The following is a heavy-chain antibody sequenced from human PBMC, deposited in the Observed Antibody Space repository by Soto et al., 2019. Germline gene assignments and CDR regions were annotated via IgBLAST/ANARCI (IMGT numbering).Heavy chain of an antibody. V-gene: IGHV4-39*01. CDR2: IYYSGST. CDR3: ARATYYDFWSGYSKTNWFDP. Sequence: SETLSLTCTVSGGSISSSSYYWGWIRQPPGKGLEWIGSIYYSGSTYYNPSLKSRVTISVDTSKNQFSLKLSSVTAADTAVYYCARATYYDFWSGYSKTNWFDPWGQGTLVTVSS. CDR1: GGSISSSSYY. J-gene: IGHJ5*02. D-gene: IGHD3-3*01.